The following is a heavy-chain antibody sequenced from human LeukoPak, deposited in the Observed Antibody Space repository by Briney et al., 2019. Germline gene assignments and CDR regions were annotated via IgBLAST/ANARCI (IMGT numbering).Heavy chain of an antibody. CDR1: GGSISSGGYS. D-gene: IGHD4-23*01. CDR3: AGMDYGGNSGLFDY. V-gene: IGHV4-30-4*07. CDR2: IYNSGST. J-gene: IGHJ4*02. Sequence: SETLSLTCAVFGGSISSGGYSYNWIRQPPGKGLEWIGYIYNSGSTSYNPSLKSRVTISVDTSKNQFSLKLSSVTAADTAVYYCAGMDYGGNSGLFDYWGQGTLVTVSS.